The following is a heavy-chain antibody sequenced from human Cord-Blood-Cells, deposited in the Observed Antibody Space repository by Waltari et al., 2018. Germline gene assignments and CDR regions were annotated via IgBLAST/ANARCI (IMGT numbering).Heavy chain of an antibody. CDR3: ARSPMVRGVIDY. V-gene: IGHV4-34*01. Sequence: QVQLQQWGAGLLKPSETLSLTCAVYGGSFSGYYWSWIRQPPGKGLEWIGEINHNGSTNYNPSLKSRVTISVDTSKNQFSLKLSSVTAADTAVYYCARSPMVRGVIDYWGQGTLVTVSS. CDR2: INHNGST. J-gene: IGHJ4*02. CDR1: GGSFSGYY. D-gene: IGHD3-10*01.